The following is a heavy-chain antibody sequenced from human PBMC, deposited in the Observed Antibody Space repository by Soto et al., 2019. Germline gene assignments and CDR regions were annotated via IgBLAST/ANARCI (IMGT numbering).Heavy chain of an antibody. CDR1: GGSFIGHS. J-gene: IGHJ5*01. Sequence: KTSETLSLTCAVYGGSFIGHSWTWIRQSPGKGLEWIGDINHSGRVNYSPSLKSRVTISLDTSKNQFSLTLSAVTAADTAMYYCSTRAYDTNGYYRFDPWGQGTLVTVSS. CDR3: STRAYDTNGYYRFDP. D-gene: IGHD3-22*01. V-gene: IGHV4-34*01. CDR2: INHSGRV.